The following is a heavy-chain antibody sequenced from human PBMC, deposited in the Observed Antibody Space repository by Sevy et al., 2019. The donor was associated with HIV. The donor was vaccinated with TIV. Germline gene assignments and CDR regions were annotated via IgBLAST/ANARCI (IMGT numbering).Heavy chain of an antibody. Sequence: GGSLRLSCAASGFTFSSYSMNWVRQAPGKGLEWVSSISSSSSCIYYADSVKGRFTISRDNAKNSLYLQMNSLRAEDTAVYYCARGDYDFWSGYYQGVYYYYYGMDVWGQGTTVTVSS. V-gene: IGHV3-21*01. D-gene: IGHD3-3*01. J-gene: IGHJ6*02. CDR1: GFTFSSYS. CDR3: ARGDYDFWSGYYQGVYYYYYGMDV. CDR2: ISSSSSCI.